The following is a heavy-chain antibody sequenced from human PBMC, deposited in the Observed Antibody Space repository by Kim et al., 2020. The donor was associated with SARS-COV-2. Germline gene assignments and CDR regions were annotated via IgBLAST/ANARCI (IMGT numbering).Heavy chain of an antibody. Sequence: GGSLRLSCAASGFSFDTYDMRWIRQAPGKGLEWVAVVSYDGSNKYYADSVKGRFTISRDNSKNTLYLQMNSLRAEDTALYYCVKDEYVLLSCYGMDVLG. CDR1: GFSFDTYD. J-gene: IGHJ6*02. D-gene: IGHD3-16*01. V-gene: IGHV3-30*18. CDR3: VKDEYVLLSCYGMDV. CDR2: VSYDGSNK.